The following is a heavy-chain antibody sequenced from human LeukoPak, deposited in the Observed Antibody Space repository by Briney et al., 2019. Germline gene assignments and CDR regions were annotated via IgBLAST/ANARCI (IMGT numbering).Heavy chain of an antibody. CDR1: GFSFSGYA. V-gene: IGHV3-30-3*01. Sequence: PGGSLRLSCAASGFSFSGYAMNWVRPAPGKGLDWVAFISHDGSNKHYGDSVKGRFTISRDNSKNTLYLQTDSLRAEDTAVNYCARDGWITVTKTTFDSWGQGTLVTVSS. CDR2: ISHDGSNK. D-gene: IGHD4-17*01. CDR3: ARDGWITVTKTTFDS. J-gene: IGHJ4*02.